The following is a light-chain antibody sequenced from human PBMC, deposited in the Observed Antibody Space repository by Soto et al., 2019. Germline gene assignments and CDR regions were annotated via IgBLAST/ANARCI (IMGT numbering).Light chain of an antibody. Sequence: EIVLTQSPGPLSLSPGERATLSCRASQSVSSTYLAWYQQKPGQAPRLLIYRTSTRATGIPDRFSGSGSGTDFTLTISRLEPEDFAVFYCQHYDSLPITFGQGTRLEI. CDR1: QSVSSTY. J-gene: IGKJ5*01. V-gene: IGKV3-20*01. CDR3: QHYDSLPIT. CDR2: RTS.